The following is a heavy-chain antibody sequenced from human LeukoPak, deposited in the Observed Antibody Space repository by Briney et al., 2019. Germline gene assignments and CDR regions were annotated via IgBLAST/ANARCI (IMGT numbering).Heavy chain of an antibody. CDR1: GYTFTSYD. CDR3: ARERLYSSSNWFDP. CDR2: INTNTGNP. V-gene: IGHV7-4-1*02. Sequence: ASVKVSCKASGYTFTSYDINWVRQAPGQGLEWMGWINTNTGNPTYAQGFTGRFVFSLDTAVSTAYLQISSLKAEDTAVYHCARERLYSSSNWFDPWGQGTLVTVSS. J-gene: IGHJ5*02. D-gene: IGHD6-6*01.